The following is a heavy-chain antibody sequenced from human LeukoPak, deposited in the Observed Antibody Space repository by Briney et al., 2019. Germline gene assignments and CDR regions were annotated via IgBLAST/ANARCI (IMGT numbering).Heavy chain of an antibody. D-gene: IGHD4-17*01. CDR2: INHSGST. J-gene: IGHJ5*02. V-gene: IGHV4-34*01. Sequence: SETLSLTCAVYGGSFSGYYWSWIRQPPGKGLEWIGEINHSGSTNYNPSLKSRVTISVGTSKNQFSLKLSSVTAADTAVYYCARVTTVIRRGWFDPWGQGTLVTVSS. CDR3: ARVTTVIRRGWFDP. CDR1: GGSFSGYY.